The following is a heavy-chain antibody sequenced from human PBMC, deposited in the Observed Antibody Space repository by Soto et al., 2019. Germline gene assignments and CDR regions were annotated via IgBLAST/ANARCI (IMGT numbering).Heavy chain of an antibody. CDR3: ARSQLLMYYYYYMDV. Sequence: GGSLRLSCAASGFTFSSYAMSWVRQAPGKGLEWVSAISGSGGSTYYADSVKGRFTSSRDNSKNTLYLQMNSLRAEDTAVYYCARSQLLMYYYYYMDVWGKGTTVTVSS. D-gene: IGHD2-2*01. CDR2: ISGSGGST. V-gene: IGHV3-23*01. CDR1: GFTFSSYA. J-gene: IGHJ6*03.